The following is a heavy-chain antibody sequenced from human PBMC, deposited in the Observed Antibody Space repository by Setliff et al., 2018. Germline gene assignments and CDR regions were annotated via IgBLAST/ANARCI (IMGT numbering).Heavy chain of an antibody. J-gene: IGHJ1*01. Sequence: GGSLRLSCVASGFGFRSFGMYWVRQAPGKGLEWVAAISFDGSDQYYADSVKGRFTISRDNSNSKVFLQMNSLRAEDTAVYYCARASLGKFGSAVEYFHHWGQGTLVTV. CDR3: ARASLGKFGSAVEYFHH. D-gene: IGHD2-15*01. CDR1: GFGFRSFG. V-gene: IGHV3-30*03. CDR2: ISFDGSDQ.